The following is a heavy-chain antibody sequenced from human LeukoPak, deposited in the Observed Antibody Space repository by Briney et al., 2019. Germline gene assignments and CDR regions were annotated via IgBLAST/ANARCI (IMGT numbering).Heavy chain of an antibody. D-gene: IGHD5-12*01. CDR3: ATQYSGDDHTFDY. Sequence: SETLSLTCTVSGGSISSSSYYWGWIRQPPGKGLEWIGSIYYSGSTYYNPSLKSRVTISVDTSKNQFSLKLSSVTAADTAVYYCATQYSGDDHTFDYWGQGTLVTVSS. CDR2: IYYSGST. CDR1: GGSISSSSYY. V-gene: IGHV4-39*01. J-gene: IGHJ4*02.